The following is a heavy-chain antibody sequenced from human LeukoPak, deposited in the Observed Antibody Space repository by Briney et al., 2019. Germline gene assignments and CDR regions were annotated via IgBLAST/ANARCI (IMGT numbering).Heavy chain of an antibody. D-gene: IGHD3-22*01. J-gene: IGHJ3*02. V-gene: IGHV5-51*01. CDR1: GSRFTSYW. CDR3: ARRITMIVVDLTDAFDI. CDR2: IYPGDSDT. Sequence: GESLQISCKGSGSRFTSYWIGWVRPMPGKGLEWMGIIYPGDSDTRYSPSFQGQVTISADKSFSTAYLQWSSLKASDTAMYYCARRITMIVVDLTDAFDIWGQGTMVTVSS.